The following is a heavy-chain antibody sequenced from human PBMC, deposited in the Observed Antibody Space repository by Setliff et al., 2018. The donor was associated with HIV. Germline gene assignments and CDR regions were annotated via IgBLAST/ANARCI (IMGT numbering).Heavy chain of an antibody. J-gene: IGHJ4*02. CDR1: GFTFSDYY. D-gene: IGHD6-19*01. CDR2: ISSRGSTI. Sequence: SGGSLRLSCAASGFTFSDYYMSWIRQAPGKGLEWVSYISSRGSTIYYADSVKGRFTISRDNAKNSLYLQMNTLRAEDTAVYYCAMSPYSSGLFDYWGQGTLVTVSS. V-gene: IGHV3-11*04. CDR3: AMSPYSSGLFDY.